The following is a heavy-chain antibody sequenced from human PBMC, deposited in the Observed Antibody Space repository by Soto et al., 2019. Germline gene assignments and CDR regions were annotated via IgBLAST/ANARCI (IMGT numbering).Heavy chain of an antibody. D-gene: IGHD3-16*01. CDR2: ISRDGGIT. V-gene: IGHV3-23*01. J-gene: IGHJ6*02. Sequence: EVQLLESGGDLVQFGSSPRLSCAASGSTFSSYAMNWVREAPAKWLEWVSTISRDGGITYYADSVKGRFTISTDNSKNTASMQRNSPGAADTAVYYCAKGGFWVHAGLDVWGQGT. CDR3: AKGGFWVHAGLDV. CDR1: GSTFSSYA.